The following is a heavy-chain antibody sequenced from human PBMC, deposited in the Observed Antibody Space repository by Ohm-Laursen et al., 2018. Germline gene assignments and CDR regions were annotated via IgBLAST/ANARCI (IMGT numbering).Heavy chain of an antibody. Sequence: SLRLSCAASGFTFSSYEMNWVRQAPGKGLEWVSYISRSGSNIYYADSVKGRFTISRDNAKNSLYLQMNSLRAEDTAVYYCARDSTYQLPSYNWFDPWGQGTLVTVSS. CDR1: GFTFSSYE. V-gene: IGHV3-48*03. CDR3: ARDSTYQLPSYNWFDP. J-gene: IGHJ5*02. D-gene: IGHD2-2*01. CDR2: ISRSGSNI.